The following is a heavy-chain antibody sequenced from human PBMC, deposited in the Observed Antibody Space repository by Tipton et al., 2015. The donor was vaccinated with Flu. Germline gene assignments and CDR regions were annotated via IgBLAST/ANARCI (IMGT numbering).Heavy chain of an antibody. V-gene: IGHV4-34*01. CDR3: ARSYRVAVIGGLDV. CDR1: GGSFSGYN. CDR2: VDHSEIA. Sequence: TLSLTCVVSGGSFSGYNGMWIRQRPGKGLEWIGEVDHSEIASYTPSLRGRVTMSLDRSKNQLSLKIRSLSAADSAVYFCARSYRVAVIGGLDVWGQGTTVSVSS. J-gene: IGHJ6*02. D-gene: IGHD2-21*01.